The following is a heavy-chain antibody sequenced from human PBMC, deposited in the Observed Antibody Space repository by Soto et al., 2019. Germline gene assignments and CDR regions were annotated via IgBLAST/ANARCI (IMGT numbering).Heavy chain of an antibody. V-gene: IGHV4-34*01. CDR3: ARVSGISYYGMDV. J-gene: IGHJ6*02. Sequence: QVQLQQWGAGLLKPSETLSLTCAVYGGSFSGYYWSWIRQPPGKGLEWIGEINHSGSTNYNPSIMRRVTISVDTSKNQFSLTLRSVTAADTSVYYCARVSGISYYGMDVWGQGNTVTVSS. CDR2: INHSGST. D-gene: IGHD3-10*01. CDR1: GGSFSGYY.